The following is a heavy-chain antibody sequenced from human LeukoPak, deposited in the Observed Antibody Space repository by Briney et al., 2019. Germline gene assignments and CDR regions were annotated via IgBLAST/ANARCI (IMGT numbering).Heavy chain of an antibody. J-gene: IGHJ3*02. V-gene: IGHV3-64*02. Sequence: GGSLRLSCAASGFTFSSYAMHWVRLSPGKGLEYVSGISSNGGTTSYADSVQGRFTISRDNSKNTLYLQMNSLRAEDTAVYYCARDSGRFDVFDIWGQGTMVTVSS. CDR2: ISSNGGTT. CDR3: ARDSGRFDVFDI. CDR1: GFTFSSYA. D-gene: IGHD3-10*01.